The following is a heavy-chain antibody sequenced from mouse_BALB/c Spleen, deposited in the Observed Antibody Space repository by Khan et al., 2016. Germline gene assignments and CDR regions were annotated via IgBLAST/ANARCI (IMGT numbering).Heavy chain of an antibody. CDR1: GYTFTDYT. CDR2: INPNIGGS. V-gene: IGHV1-22*01. Sequence: VQLQQSGPELVKPGASVKISCKTTGYTFTDYTMHWVKQSHGKSLEWIGSINPNIGGSNYNQKFKGTATLTVDESSSTAYMELRSLTSEDSAVSYCARSRNFDYWGQGTTLTVSS. J-gene: IGHJ2*01. CDR3: ARSRNFDY.